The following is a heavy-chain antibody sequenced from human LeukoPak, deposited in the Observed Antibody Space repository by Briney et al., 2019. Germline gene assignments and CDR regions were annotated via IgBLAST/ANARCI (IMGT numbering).Heavy chain of an antibody. CDR2: IYTSGST. V-gene: IGHV4-4*07. CDR1: GGSISNYY. CDR3: ARESRGGSSWYSAPLNY. D-gene: IGHD6-13*01. Sequence: WETLSLSCTVSGGSISNYYWSWIRQPTGKGLEWIGRIYTSGSTNYNPSLKSRVTMSVDTSKNQFSLKLSSVTAADTAVYYCARESRGGSSWYSAPLNYWGQGTLVTVSS. J-gene: IGHJ4*02.